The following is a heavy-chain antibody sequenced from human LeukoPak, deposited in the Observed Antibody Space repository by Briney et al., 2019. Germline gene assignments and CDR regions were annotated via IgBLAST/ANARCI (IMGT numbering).Heavy chain of an antibody. V-gene: IGHV4-39*07. D-gene: IGHD4-17*01. CDR2: IYHSGST. CDR3: ARQGYGLDY. CDR1: GGSISSSSYY. Sequence: SETLSLTCTVSGGSISSSSYYWGWIRQPPGKGLEWIGSIYHSGSTYYNPSLKSRVTISVDTSKNQFSLKLSSVTAADTAVYYCARQGYGLDYWGQGTLVTVSS. J-gene: IGHJ4*02.